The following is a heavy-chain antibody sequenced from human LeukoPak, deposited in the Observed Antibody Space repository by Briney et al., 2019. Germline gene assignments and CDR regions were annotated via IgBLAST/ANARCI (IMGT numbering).Heavy chain of an antibody. Sequence: GGSLRLSCAASGFTVSSNSMTWVRQAPGKGLEWVSIIYSGGNTHYADSVTGRFTISRDNSQNTLYLQMNSLRPEDTAVYYCTRLLYYYDSDIYQRYFDYWGQGTLVTVSS. CDR2: IYSGGNT. V-gene: IGHV3-53*01. CDR1: GFTVSSNS. J-gene: IGHJ4*02. CDR3: TRLLYYYDSDIYQRYFDY. D-gene: IGHD3-22*01.